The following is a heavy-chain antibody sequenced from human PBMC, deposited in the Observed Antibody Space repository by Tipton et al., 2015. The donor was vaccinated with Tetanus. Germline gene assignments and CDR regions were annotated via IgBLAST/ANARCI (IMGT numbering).Heavy chain of an antibody. CDR1: GGSITKDY. CDR2: ISHSGSP. V-gene: IGHV4-59*01. CDR3: ARDLGTSGFP. Sequence: TLSLTCNVSGGSITKDYWSWIRQSPGKTLEWIGYISHSGSPNYNPSLKSRATVSVDTAKNQFSLQLSSVTAADTAVYYCARDLGTSGFPWGQGTLVTVSS. D-gene: IGHD1-7*01. J-gene: IGHJ5*02.